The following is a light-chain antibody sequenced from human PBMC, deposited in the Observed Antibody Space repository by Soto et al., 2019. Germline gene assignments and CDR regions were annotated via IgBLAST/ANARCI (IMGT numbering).Light chain of an antibody. CDR1: SSDVGGYNY. CDR2: EVT. Sequence: QSALTQPPSASGSPGQSVTISCTGTSSDVGGYNYVSWYQQHPGKAPKLMIYEVTKRPSGVPYRFAGSKSDNTASLTVSGLQSEDEADNYCSLYGGGNNLLFGGGTKLTVL. J-gene: IGLJ2*01. CDR3: SLYGGGNNLL. V-gene: IGLV2-8*01.